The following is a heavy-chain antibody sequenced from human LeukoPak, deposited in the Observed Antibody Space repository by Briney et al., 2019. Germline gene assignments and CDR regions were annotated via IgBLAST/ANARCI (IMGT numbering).Heavy chain of an antibody. CDR3: ARGSNWFDP. J-gene: IGHJ5*02. V-gene: IGHV3-21*01. Sequence: GGSLRLSCAASGFTFSDYTMNWVRQDPGKGLEWVSSISGSVSYIHYADSVKGRFTISRDNADNSLYLHMNSLRDEDTALYYCARGSNWFDPWGQGTLVTVSS. CDR2: ISGSVSYI. D-gene: IGHD3-10*01. CDR1: GFTFSDYT.